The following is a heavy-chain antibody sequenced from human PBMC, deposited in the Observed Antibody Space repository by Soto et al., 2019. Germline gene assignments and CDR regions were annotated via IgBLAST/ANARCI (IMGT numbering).Heavy chain of an antibody. CDR3: AKDPGYYYDSAADY. Sequence: EVQLLESGGGLVQPGGSLRLSCASSGFTFSSYAMSWVRQAPGKGLEWVSAISGSGGSTYYADSVKGRFTISRDNSKNTLYLQMNSLRAEDTAVYYCAKDPGYYYDSAADYWGQGTLVTVSS. D-gene: IGHD3-22*01. V-gene: IGHV3-23*01. CDR1: GFTFSSYA. CDR2: ISGSGGST. J-gene: IGHJ4*02.